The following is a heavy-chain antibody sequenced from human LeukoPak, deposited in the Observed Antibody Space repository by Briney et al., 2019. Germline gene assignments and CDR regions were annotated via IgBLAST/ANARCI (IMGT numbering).Heavy chain of an antibody. V-gene: IGHV4-59*01. CDR1: GVSITSNY. J-gene: IGHJ4*02. CDR3: ARSSGHSYGDFDY. Sequence: SETLSLTCSVSGVSITSNYWSWIRQPPGKGLEWLGYTHHSGATSYSPSLKSRSTMSLDTSNNQFSLKLSSVTAADTAVYYCARSSGHSYGDFDYWGQGNLVTVSS. D-gene: IGHD5-18*01. CDR2: THHSGAT.